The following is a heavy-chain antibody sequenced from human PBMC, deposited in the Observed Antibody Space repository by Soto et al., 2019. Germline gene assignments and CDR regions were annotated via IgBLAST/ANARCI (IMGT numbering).Heavy chain of an antibody. CDR3: ARDSRIVPAAMPFPYYYYYGMDV. Sequence: GGSLRLSCAASGFTFSNAWMSWVRQAPGKGLEWVGRIKRKTDGGTTDYADSVKGRFTISRDNSKNTLYLQMNSLRAEDTAVYYCARDSRIVPAAMPFPYYYYYGMDVWGQGTTVTVSS. V-gene: IGHV3-15*01. CDR2: IKRKTDGGTT. J-gene: IGHJ6*02. D-gene: IGHD2-2*01. CDR1: GFTFSNAW.